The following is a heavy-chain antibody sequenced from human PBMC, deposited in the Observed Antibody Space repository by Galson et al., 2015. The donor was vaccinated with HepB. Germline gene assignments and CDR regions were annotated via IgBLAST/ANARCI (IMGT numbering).Heavy chain of an antibody. CDR1: GFTFDDYA. D-gene: IGHD3-16*02. CDR2: ISWNSGSI. J-gene: IGHJ4*02. V-gene: IGHV3-9*01. CDR3: AKDTGVRLRLGELSFGFDY. Sequence: SLRLSCAASGFTFDDYAMHWVRHAPGKGLEWVSGISWNSGSIGYADSVKGRFTISRDNAKNSLYLQMNSLRAEDTALYYCAKDTGVRLRLGELSFGFDYWGQGTLVTVSS.